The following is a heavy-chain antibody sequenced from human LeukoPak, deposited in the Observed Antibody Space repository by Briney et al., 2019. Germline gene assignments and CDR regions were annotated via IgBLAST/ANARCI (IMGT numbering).Heavy chain of an antibody. V-gene: IGHV5-10-1*01. Sequence: GESLKISCKGSGYSFTSYWISWVRQMPGKGLEWMGRIDPSDSYTNYSPSFQGHVTISADKSISAAYLQWSSLKASDTAMYYCASTSSSSPYYYYGMDVWGQGTTVTVSS. CDR2: IDPSDSYT. CDR3: ASTSSSSPYYYYGMDV. D-gene: IGHD6-13*01. J-gene: IGHJ6*02. CDR1: GYSFTSYW.